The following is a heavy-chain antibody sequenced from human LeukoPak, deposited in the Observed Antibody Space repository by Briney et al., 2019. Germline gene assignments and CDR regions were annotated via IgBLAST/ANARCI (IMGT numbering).Heavy chain of an antibody. V-gene: IGHV7-4-1*02. CDR1: GYIFTNNA. Sequence: GASVKVSCKASGYIFTNNAMNWVRQAPGQGLEWMGWINTNTRNPTYAQGFTGRFVFSLDTSVSTAYLQISSLKAEDTAVYYCARIRVPSSFGQRESDYWGQGTLVTVSS. CDR2: INTNTRNP. D-gene: IGHD3-3*02. CDR3: ARIRVPSSFGQRESDY. J-gene: IGHJ4*02.